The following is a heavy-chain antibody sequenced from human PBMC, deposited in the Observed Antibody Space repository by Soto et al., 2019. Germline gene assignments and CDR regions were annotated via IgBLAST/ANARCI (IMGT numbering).Heavy chain of an antibody. V-gene: IGHV3-13*01. CDR3: ARGDIVAPTGF. J-gene: IGHJ4*02. D-gene: IGHD5-12*01. CDR1: GFTFSSYD. CDR2: IGTAGDT. Sequence: VQLVESGGGLVQPGGSLRLSCAASGFTFSSYDMHWVRQATGKGLEWVSAIGTAGDTYYPGSVKGRFTISRENAKNSLYLQMNSLRAGDTAVYYCARGDIVAPTGFWGQGTLVTVSS.